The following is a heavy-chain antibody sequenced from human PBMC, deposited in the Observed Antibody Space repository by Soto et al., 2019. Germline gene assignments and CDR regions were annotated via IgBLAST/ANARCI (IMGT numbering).Heavy chain of an antibody. V-gene: IGHV1-24*01. Sequence: ASVKVSCKVSGYTLTELSMHWVRQAPGKGLEWMGGFDPEDGETIYAQKFQGRVTMTEDTSTDTAYMELRSLRSDDTAVYYCGLDWFDPWGQGTLVTVSS. CDR3: GLDWFDP. CDR1: GYTLTELS. CDR2: FDPEDGET. J-gene: IGHJ5*02.